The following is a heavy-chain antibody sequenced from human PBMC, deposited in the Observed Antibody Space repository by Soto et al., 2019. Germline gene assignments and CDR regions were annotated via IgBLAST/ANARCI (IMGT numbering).Heavy chain of an antibody. J-gene: IGHJ5*02. D-gene: IGHD3-9*01. Sequence: ASVKVSCKASGGTFSSYAISWVRQAPGQGLEWMGGIIPIFGTANYAQKSQGRVTITADESTSTAYMELSSLRSEDTAVYYCARSTSNYDILTGYPPRWFDPWG. V-gene: IGHV1-69*13. CDR3: ARSTSNYDILTGYPPRWFDP. CDR2: IIPIFGTA. CDR1: GGTFSSYA.